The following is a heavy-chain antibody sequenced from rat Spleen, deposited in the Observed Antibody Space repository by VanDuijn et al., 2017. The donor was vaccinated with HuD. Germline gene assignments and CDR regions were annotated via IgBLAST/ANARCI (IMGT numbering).Heavy chain of an antibody. CDR3: ARRHFGYTDYFDY. CDR2: ISSSGGNT. J-gene: IGHJ2*01. V-gene: IGHV5-25*01. D-gene: IGHD1-4*01. CDR1: GFTFSHYD. Sequence: EVQLVESGGGLVQPGRSMKLSCAASGFTFSHYDMAWVRQTPKKGLEWVAFISSSGGNTYYRDSVKGRVTISRDNAKSTLYLQMDSLRSEDTATYYCARRHFGYTDYFDYWGQGVMVTVSS.